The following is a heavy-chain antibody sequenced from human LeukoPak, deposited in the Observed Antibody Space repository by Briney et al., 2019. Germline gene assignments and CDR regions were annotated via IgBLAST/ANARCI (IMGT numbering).Heavy chain of an antibody. V-gene: IGHV3-23*01. D-gene: IGHD4-17*01. Sequence: GGSLRLSCAASRFAFSNYAMTWIRQAPEKGLEWVSSIRADGSNIKYVDSAKGRFTISRDNSKGTLYLQMDSLRVEDTAVYYYGKDPNGDYIGAFDFWGQGTMVTVSS. CDR2: IRADGSNI. J-gene: IGHJ3*01. CDR3: GKDPNGDYIGAFDF. CDR1: RFAFSNYA.